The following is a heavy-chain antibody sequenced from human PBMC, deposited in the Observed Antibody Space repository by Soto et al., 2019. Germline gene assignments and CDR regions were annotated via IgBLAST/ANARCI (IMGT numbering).Heavy chain of an antibody. J-gene: IGHJ6*02. CDR2: ISESGATT. CDR3: AKDLRVGYCASTSCYSSPMDV. CDR1: GFSFSNYA. Sequence: EVQLLESGGGLVQPGGSLRLSCAGSGFSFSNYAMNWARQAPGKGLEWVSTISESGATTYYADSVKGRFTISRDNSKNTLYLQMNSLTAEETALYYCAKDLRVGYCASTSCYSSPMDVWGQGTTVTVSS. V-gene: IGHV3-23*01. D-gene: IGHD2-2*02.